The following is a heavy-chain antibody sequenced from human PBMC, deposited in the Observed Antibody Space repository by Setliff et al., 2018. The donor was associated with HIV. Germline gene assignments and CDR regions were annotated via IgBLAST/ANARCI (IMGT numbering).Heavy chain of an antibody. Sequence: ASVKVSCKTSGGTFNTYGMNWVRQAPGQGLEWMGGIIPIVSVPNYAQKFQGRVTITADESTSTAYMELSSLRSEDTAVYYCARASYLNYGMDVWGQGTTVT. V-gene: IGHV1-69*10. J-gene: IGHJ6*02. D-gene: IGHD1-26*01. CDR2: IIPIVSVP. CDR1: GGTFNTYG. CDR3: ARASYLNYGMDV.